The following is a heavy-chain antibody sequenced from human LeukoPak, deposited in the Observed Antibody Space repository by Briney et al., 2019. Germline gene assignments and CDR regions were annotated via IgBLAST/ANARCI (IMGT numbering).Heavy chain of an antibody. CDR1: AITFSNSW. CDR3: ARHLAGDSLYRHFDY. D-gene: IGHD5/OR15-5a*01. Sequence: GGSLRLSCTAPAITFSNSWMSWVRQAPGKGLEWVANIKQDGSETNYVDSVKGRFTISRDNAKNSLFLQMNSLRGEDTGIYYCARHLAGDSLYRHFDYWGQGTLVTVSS. CDR2: IKQDGSET. V-gene: IGHV3-7*04. J-gene: IGHJ4*02.